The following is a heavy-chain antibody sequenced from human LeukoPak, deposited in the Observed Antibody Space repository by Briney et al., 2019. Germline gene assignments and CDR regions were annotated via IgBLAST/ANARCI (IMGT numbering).Heavy chain of an antibody. J-gene: IGHJ4*02. Sequence: ASVKVSCKASGYTFTGYYMHWVRQALGQGLEWMGWMNPNSGNTGYAQKFQGRVTITRNTSISTAYMELSSLRSEDTAVYYCARGSSYVWGSYRHFDYWGQGTLVTVSS. CDR1: GYTFTGYY. CDR2: MNPNSGNT. V-gene: IGHV1-8*03. CDR3: ARGSSYVWGSYRHFDY. D-gene: IGHD3-16*02.